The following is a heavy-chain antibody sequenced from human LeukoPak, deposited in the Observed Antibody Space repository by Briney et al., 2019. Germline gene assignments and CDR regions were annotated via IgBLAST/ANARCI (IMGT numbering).Heavy chain of an antibody. CDR3: ARAAFPVWFGGINYYYMDV. D-gene: IGHD3-10*01. V-gene: IGHV3-48*03. Sequence: GGSLRLSCAASGFTFSSYEMNWVRQAPGKGLEWVSYISSSGSTIYYADSVKGRFTISRDNAKNSLYLQMNSLRAEDTAVYYCARAAFPVWFGGINYYYMDVWGKGTTVTVSS. CDR2: ISSSGSTI. J-gene: IGHJ6*03. CDR1: GFTFSSYE.